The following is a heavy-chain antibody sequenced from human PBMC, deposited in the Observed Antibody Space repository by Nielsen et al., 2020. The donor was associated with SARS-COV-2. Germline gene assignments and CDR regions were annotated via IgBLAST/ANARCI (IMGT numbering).Heavy chain of an antibody. CDR3: VKDRRGTSMVLFDF. CDR1: GFTFDDYG. D-gene: IGHD4/OR15-4a*01. V-gene: IGHV3-66*01. Sequence: GGSLRLSCAASGFTFDDYGMSWVRQAPGKGLEWVSVIYSGGSTYYADSVKGRFTISRDNSKNTLYLQMRSLRPEDTAMYYCVKDRRGTSMVLFDFWGQGTLVTVSS. CDR2: IYSGGST. J-gene: IGHJ4*02.